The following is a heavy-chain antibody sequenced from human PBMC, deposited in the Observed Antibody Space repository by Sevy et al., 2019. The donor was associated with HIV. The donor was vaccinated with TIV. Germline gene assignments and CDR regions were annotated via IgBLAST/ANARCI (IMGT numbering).Heavy chain of an antibody. CDR3: ARDGLSTQWLPDGAAEYFQH. CDR1: GFAFSDYA. CDR2: ISYDGSKK. J-gene: IGHJ1*01. V-gene: IGHV3-30-3*01. D-gene: IGHD6-19*01. Sequence: GESLKISCAASGFAFSDYAMNWVRQAPGKGVEWVAVISYDGSKKYYADSVRGRFTLSRDNSKNTLYLQMNSLRTEDTAVYYCARDGLSTQWLPDGAAEYFQHWGQGTLVTVSS.